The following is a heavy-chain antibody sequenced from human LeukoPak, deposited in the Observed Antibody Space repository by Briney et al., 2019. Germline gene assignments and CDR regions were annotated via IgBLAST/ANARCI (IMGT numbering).Heavy chain of an antibody. J-gene: IGHJ4*02. Sequence: ASVKVSCKASGYSFTSYNMHWVRQAPGQGLEWMGMINPSGGSTSYTQKFQGRVTMTRDTSISTAYMELSRLRSDDTAVYYCAREQQLELRALRYWGQGTLVTVSS. CDR1: GYSFTSYN. CDR2: INPSGGST. CDR3: AREQQLELRALRY. D-gene: IGHD6-13*01. V-gene: IGHV1-46*01.